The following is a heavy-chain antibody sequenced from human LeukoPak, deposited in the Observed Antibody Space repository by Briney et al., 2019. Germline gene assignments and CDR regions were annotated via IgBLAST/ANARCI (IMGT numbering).Heavy chain of an antibody. J-gene: IGHJ4*02. D-gene: IGHD3-22*01. CDR2: IIPIFGTA. Sequence: SVKVSCKASGGTFSSYAISWVRQAPGQGLEWMGGIIPIFGTANYAQKFQGRVTITADESTSTAYMELSCLRSEDTAVYYCARGSVSNYYDSSGYYSGDYWGQGTLVTVSS. CDR3: ARGSVSNYYDSSGYYSGDY. CDR1: GGTFSSYA. V-gene: IGHV1-69*13.